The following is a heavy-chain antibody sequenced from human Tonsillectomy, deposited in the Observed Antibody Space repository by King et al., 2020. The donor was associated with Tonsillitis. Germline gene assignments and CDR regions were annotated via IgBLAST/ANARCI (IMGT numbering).Heavy chain of an antibody. CDR2: IYYTGTT. D-gene: IGHD2-15*01. CDR1: GGSISSNAFY. J-gene: IGHJ5*02. V-gene: IGHV4-31*03. Sequence: VQLQESGPGLVKSSETLSLICTVSGGSISSNAFYWSWIRQHPVKGLEWIGFIYYTGTTSYNPSLKSRVTISLDKSKNQFSLRLTSVTAADTAVYYCANKQGFCDTNNCRGWFDPWGQGTLVTVSS. CDR3: ANKQGFCDTNNCRGWFDP.